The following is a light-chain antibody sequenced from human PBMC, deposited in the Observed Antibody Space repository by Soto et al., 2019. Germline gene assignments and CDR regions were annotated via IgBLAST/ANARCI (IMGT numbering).Light chain of an antibody. J-gene: IGLJ2*01. CDR2: DTS. CDR3: LLSYDGARV. V-gene: IGLV7-46*01. Sequence: QAVVTQEPSLTVSPGGTVTLTCGSSTGAVTSGHYPYWFQQRPGQAPRTLIYDTSDKHSWTPARFSGSLRGGKAALTLSGAQPEDEADYYCLLSYDGARVFGGGTKVTVL. CDR1: TGAVTSGHY.